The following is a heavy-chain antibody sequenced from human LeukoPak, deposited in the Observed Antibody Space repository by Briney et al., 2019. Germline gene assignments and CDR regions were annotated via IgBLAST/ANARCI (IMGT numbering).Heavy chain of an antibody. CDR3: ARSRDSSGYYPFDY. V-gene: IGHV1-46*01. CDR2: INPSGGST. J-gene: IGHJ4*02. CDR1: GYTFTSYF. Sequence: ASVRVSCKASGYTFTSYFMHWVRQAPGQGLEWMGIINPSGGSTSYTQKFQGRLTMTKDTSTSTVYMELSSLRSEDTAVYYCARSRDSSGYYPFDYWGQGTLVTVSS. D-gene: IGHD3-22*01.